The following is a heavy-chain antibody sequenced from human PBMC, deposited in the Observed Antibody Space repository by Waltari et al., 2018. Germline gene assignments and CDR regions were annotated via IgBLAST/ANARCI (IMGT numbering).Heavy chain of an antibody. D-gene: IGHD3-3*01. CDR1: GFTVSSNY. CDR3: ARDMDFWSGSPFDY. V-gene: IGHV3-66*02. CDR2: IYSGGST. Sequence: EVQLLESGGGLVQPGGSLRLSCAASGFTVSSNYMSWVRQAPGKGLEWVSVIYSGGSTYYADSVKGRFTISRDNSKNTLYLQMNSLRAEDTAVYYCARDMDFWSGSPFDYWGQGTLVTVSS. J-gene: IGHJ4*02.